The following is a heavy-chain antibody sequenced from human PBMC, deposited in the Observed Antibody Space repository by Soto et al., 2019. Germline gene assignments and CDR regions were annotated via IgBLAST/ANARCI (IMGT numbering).Heavy chain of an antibody. Sequence: QVQLVESGGGVVQPGRSLRLSCAASGFTFSSYGMHWVRQAPGKGLEWVAVIWYDGSNKYYADSVKGRFTISRDNSKNKLYLQMNSLRAEDPAVYYCASDDSGTYYFDYWGQGTLVTVSS. CDR2: IWYDGSNK. CDR3: ASDDSGTYYFDY. J-gene: IGHJ4*02. CDR1: GFTFSSYG. V-gene: IGHV3-33*01.